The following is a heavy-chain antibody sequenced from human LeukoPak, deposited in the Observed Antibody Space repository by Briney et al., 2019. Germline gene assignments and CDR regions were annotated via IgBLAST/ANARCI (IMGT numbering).Heavy chain of an antibody. CDR1: GGSISSYY. CDR3: ARNQFSYYYYMDV. Sequence: SETLSLTCTVSGGSISSYYWSWIRQPPGKGLEWIGYIYYSGSTYYNPSLKSRVTISVDTSKNQFPLKLSSVTAADTAVYYCARNQFSYYYYMDVWGKGTTVTVSS. CDR2: IYYSGST. V-gene: IGHV4-59*06. D-gene: IGHD1-14*01. J-gene: IGHJ6*03.